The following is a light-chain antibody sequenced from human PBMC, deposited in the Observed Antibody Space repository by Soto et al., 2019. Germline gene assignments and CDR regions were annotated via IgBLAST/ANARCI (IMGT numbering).Light chain of an antibody. Sequence: QSVLTQPASVSGSPGQSITISCTGTSSDVGGYNCVSWYQQHPGKAPKLMIYEVSNRPSGVSNRFSGSKSGNTASLTISGLQAEDEADYYCSSYTSSSTPVVFGGGTKLTVL. CDR1: SSDVGGYNC. CDR2: EVS. V-gene: IGLV2-14*01. CDR3: SSYTSSSTPVV. J-gene: IGLJ2*01.